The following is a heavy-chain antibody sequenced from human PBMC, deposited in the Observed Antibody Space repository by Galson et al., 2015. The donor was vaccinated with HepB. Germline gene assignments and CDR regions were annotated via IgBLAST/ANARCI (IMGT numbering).Heavy chain of an antibody. CDR2: ISYDGSNK. CDR1: GFSFSSYA. J-gene: IGHJ4*02. D-gene: IGHD2-21*02. Sequence: LRLSCAASGFSFSSYAMHWVRQAAGKGLEWVAVISYDGSNKYYADSVKGRFTISRDNSKNTLYLQMNSLRPEDTALYYCATRVVTAHLPDNWGQGTLVTVSS. CDR3: ATRVVTAHLPDN. V-gene: IGHV3-30-3*01.